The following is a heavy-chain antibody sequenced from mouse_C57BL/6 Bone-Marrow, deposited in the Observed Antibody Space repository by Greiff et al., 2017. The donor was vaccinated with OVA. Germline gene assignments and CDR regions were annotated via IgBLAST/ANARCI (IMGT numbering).Heavy chain of an antibody. V-gene: IGHV1-81*01. CDR1: GYTFTSYG. D-gene: IGHD1-1*01. CDR3: ARRNYYGSSWFAY. J-gene: IGHJ3*01. CDR2: IYPRSGNT. Sequence: VQLQQSGAELARPGASVKLSCKASGYTFTSYGISWVKQRTGQGLEWIGEIYPRSGNTYYNEKFKGKATLTADKSSSTAYMELRSLTSEDSAVYFCARRNYYGSSWFAYWGQGTLVTVSA.